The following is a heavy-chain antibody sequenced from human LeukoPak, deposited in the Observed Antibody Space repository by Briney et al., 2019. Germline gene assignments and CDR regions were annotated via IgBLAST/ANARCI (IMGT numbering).Heavy chain of an antibody. CDR2: IYYSGST. V-gene: IGHV4-59*08. CDR1: GGSISSYY. D-gene: IGHD1-26*01. CDR3: ARSSLMVGATLFDY. Sequence: SETLSLTCTVSGGSISSYYWSWIRQPPGKGLEWIGYIYYSGSTNYSPSLKSRVTISLDTSKNQFSLKLSSVTAADTAVYYCARSSLMVGATLFDYWGQGILVTVSS. J-gene: IGHJ4*02.